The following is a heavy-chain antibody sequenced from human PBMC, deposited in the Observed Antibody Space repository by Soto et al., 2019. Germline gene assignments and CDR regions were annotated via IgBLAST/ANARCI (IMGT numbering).Heavy chain of an antibody. CDR1: GFTFNSHG. CDR3: ARARRRRWHDFDY. Sequence: PGGSLRLSCAASGFTFNSHGMHWVRQAPGKGLEWVAVAWYDGRKEYYADFVKGRFTISRDNYKNTVYVQLNSLRAEDTAVYYCARARRRRWHDFDYWGQGTQVTVSS. J-gene: IGHJ4*02. D-gene: IGHD2-15*01. CDR2: AWYDGRKE. V-gene: IGHV3-33*01.